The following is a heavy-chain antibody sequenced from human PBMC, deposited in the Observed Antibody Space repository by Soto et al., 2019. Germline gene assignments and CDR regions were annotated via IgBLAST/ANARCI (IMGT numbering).Heavy chain of an antibody. D-gene: IGHD6-13*01. J-gene: IGHJ4*02. Sequence: GASVKVSCKASGGTFSSYRINWVRQAPVQGLEWVGGIVPIRRTADYAQTFQGRVSITADESARTSYMELRSLRSQDTAVYYCVRDSGAKLSSSWGQGTLVNVSS. CDR2: IVPIRRTA. CDR1: GGTFSSYR. V-gene: IGHV1-69*13. CDR3: VRDSGAKLSSS.